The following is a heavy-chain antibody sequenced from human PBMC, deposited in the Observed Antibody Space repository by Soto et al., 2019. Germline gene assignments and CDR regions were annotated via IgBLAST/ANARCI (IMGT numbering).Heavy chain of an antibody. CDR1: GFSFSSYA. Sequence: EVQLLESGGGLVQPGGSLRLSCVASGFSFSSYAMTWVRQAPGKGLEWVSVISGSDGSKYYAHSVKGRFTISRDNSKNMLYLQMNSLRAEDTAVYYCAKDRERDAWYEDYWGQGTLVTVSS. CDR3: AKDRERDAWYEDY. V-gene: IGHV3-23*01. J-gene: IGHJ4*02. CDR2: ISGSDGSK. D-gene: IGHD6-13*01.